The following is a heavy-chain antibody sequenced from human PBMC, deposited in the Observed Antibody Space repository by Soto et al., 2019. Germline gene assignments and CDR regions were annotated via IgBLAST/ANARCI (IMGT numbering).Heavy chain of an antibody. Sequence: PSETLSLTCTVSGGSISSYYWSWIRQPPGKGLEWIGYIYYSGSTNYNPSLKSRVTISVDTSKNQFSLKLSSMTAADTAVYYCARTIVRATIAYIDYWGLGTRDTVSS. CDR3: ARTIVRATIAYIDY. J-gene: IGHJ4*02. CDR2: IYYSGST. CDR1: GGSISSYY. D-gene: IGHD1-26*01. V-gene: IGHV4-59*08.